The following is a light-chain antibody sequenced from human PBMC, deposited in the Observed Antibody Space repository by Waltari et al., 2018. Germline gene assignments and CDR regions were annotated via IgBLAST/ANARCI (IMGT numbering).Light chain of an antibody. V-gene: IGKV3-20*01. Sequence: VLTQSPGTLSLPPGETATLSCRAGQSLTKTSLAWYQQKPGQAPRLLIYGAYSRAAGIPDRFSGSGSGTDFTLTISRLEPEDSAVYYCQQYGSSIMYTFGQGTKLEIK. CDR3: QQYGSSIMYT. J-gene: IGKJ2*01. CDR2: GAY. CDR1: QSLTKTS.